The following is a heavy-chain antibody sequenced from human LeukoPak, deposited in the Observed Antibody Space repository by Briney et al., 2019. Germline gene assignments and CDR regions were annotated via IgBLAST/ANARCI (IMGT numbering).Heavy chain of an antibody. Sequence: ASVKVSCKASGYTFTSYGTSWVRQAPGQGLEWMGWISAYNGNTNYAQKLQGRVTMTTDTSTSTAYMELRSLRSDDTAVYYCARVGRLLWFGELFAFDYWGQGTLVTVSS. CDR1: GYTFTSYG. J-gene: IGHJ4*02. CDR3: ARVGRLLWFGELFAFDY. V-gene: IGHV1-18*01. CDR2: ISAYNGNT. D-gene: IGHD3-10*01.